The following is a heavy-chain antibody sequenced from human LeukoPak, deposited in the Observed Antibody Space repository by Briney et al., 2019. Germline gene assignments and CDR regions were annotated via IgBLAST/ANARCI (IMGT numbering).Heavy chain of an antibody. D-gene: IGHD5-24*01. CDR1: GYIFTPHH. V-gene: IGHV1-3*01. Sequence: ASVKVSCKTSGYIFTPHHIHWMRQAPGQGLELLGWVSATNNPEYSQKFQGRVVITRDASATTSYLELSSLRSEDTAVYYCAMSVEMPPIPSFDYWGQGTLVTVSS. J-gene: IGHJ4*02. CDR3: AMSVEMPPIPSFDY. CDR2: VSATNNP.